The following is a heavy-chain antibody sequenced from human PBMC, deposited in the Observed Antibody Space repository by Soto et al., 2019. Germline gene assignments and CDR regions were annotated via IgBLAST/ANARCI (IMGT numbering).Heavy chain of an antibody. CDR3: AHLYTALVFFAKAV. J-gene: IGHJ6*02. V-gene: IGHV3-30*03. CDR2: ISYDGRSK. CDR1: GFVFRTYG. D-gene: IGHD5-18*01. Sequence: QVQLVESGGGVVQPGRSLRLSCAASGFVFRTYGMYWVRQAPGKGLEWVALISYDGRSKNYADSVKGRFTISRDNSENKLFLHMNSLTFEDTAVYYCAHLYTALVFFAKAVWGQGTTVVVSS.